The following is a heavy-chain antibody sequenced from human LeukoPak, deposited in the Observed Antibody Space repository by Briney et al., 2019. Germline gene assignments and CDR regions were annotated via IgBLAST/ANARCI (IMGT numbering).Heavy chain of an antibody. CDR1: GYTFTDYY. D-gene: IGHD3-22*01. V-gene: IGHV1-2*02. CDR3: AREIRGTMIVVVILDAFDI. J-gene: IGHJ3*02. CDR2: INPNSGGT. Sequence: ASVKVSCKASGYTFTDYYMHWVRQAPGQGLEWMGWINPNSGGTNYAQKFQGRVTMTRDTSISTAYMELSRLRSDGTAVYYCAREIRGTMIVVVILDAFDIWGQGTMVTVSS.